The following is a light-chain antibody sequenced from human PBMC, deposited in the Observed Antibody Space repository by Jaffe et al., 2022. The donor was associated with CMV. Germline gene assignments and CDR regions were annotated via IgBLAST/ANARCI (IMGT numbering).Light chain of an antibody. Sequence: EIVLTQSPATLSLSPGERATLSCRASQTVSIYLAWYQQKPGQAPRLLISDTFNRATGIPTRFSAGGSGTDFTLTISSLEPEDFAVYFCQQRYTWPLTFGGGTKVEIQ. CDR3: QQRYTWPLT. V-gene: IGKV3-11*01. CDR2: DTF. CDR1: QTVSIY. J-gene: IGKJ4*01.